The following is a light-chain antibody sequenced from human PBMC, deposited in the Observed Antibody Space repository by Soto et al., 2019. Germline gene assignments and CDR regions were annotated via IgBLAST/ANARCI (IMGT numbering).Light chain of an antibody. V-gene: IGLV2-11*01. CDR3: CSYAGAYSGV. CDR1: SSDVGGYNY. J-gene: IGLJ3*02. Sequence: QSVLTQPRSVSGSPGQSVTISCTGTSSDVGGYNYVSWYQQHPGKAPKLIIYDVSERPSGIPDRFSGSKSGNTASLTISGLQAEDEADYYCCSYAGAYSGVFGGGTQLTVL. CDR2: DVS.